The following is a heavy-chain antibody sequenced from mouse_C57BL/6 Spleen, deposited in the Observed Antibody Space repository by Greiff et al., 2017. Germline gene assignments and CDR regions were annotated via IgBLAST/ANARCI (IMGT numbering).Heavy chain of an antibody. CDR1: GFTFSNYW. Sequence: EVKLVESGGGLVQPGGSMKLSCVASGFTFSNYWMNWVRQSPEKGLEWVAQIRLKSDNYATHYAESVKGRFTISRDDSKSSVYLQMNNLRAEDTGIYYCTGGGSGLDFDYWGQGTTLTVSS. CDR3: TGGGSGLDFDY. J-gene: IGHJ2*01. D-gene: IGHD3-2*02. V-gene: IGHV6-3*01. CDR2: IRLKSDNYAT.